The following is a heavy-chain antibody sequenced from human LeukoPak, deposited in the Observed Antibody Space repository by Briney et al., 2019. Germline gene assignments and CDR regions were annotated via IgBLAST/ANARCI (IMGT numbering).Heavy chain of an antibody. CDR2: INSDGSST. J-gene: IGHJ4*02. D-gene: IGHD3-3*01. CDR1: GFTFDDYA. V-gene: IGHV3-74*01. CDR3: AAGVVRPY. Sequence: PGRSLRLSCAASGFTFDDYAMHWVRQAPGKGLVWVSRINSDGSSTSYADSVKGRFTISRDNAKNTLYLQMNSLRAEDTAVYYCAAGVVRPYWGQGTLVTVSS.